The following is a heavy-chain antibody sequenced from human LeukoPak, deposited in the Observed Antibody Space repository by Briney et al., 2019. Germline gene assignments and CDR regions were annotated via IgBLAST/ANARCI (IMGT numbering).Heavy chain of an antibody. CDR1: GYTFTSYG. CDR3: ARGGQPLLGNWFDP. D-gene: IGHD2-21*02. V-gene: IGHV1-18*01. J-gene: IGHJ5*02. Sequence: ASVKVSCKASGYTFTSYGISWVRQAPGQGLEWMGWISAYNGNTNYAQKLQGRVTMTTDTSTRTAYMEVRSLKSDDTAVYYCARGGQPLLGNWFDPWGRGTLVTVSS. CDR2: ISAYNGNT.